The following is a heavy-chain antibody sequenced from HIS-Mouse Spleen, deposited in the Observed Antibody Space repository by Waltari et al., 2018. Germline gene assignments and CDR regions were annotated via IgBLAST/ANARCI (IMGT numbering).Heavy chain of an antibody. D-gene: IGHD5-12*01. Sequence: EVQLVESGGGLVQPGGSLRLSCAASGFTFSSHRLSWVRQAPGKGLEWVANIKQDGSEKYYVDSVKGRFTISRDNAKNSLYLQMNSLRAEDTAVYYCARERRGPGWFDPWGQGTLVTVSS. J-gene: IGHJ5*02. V-gene: IGHV3-7*01. CDR1: GFTFSSHR. CDR2: IKQDGSEK. CDR3: ARERRGPGWFDP.